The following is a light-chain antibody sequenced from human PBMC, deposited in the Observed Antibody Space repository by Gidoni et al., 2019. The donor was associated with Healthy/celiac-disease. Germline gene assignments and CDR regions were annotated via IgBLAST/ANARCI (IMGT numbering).Light chain of an antibody. Sequence: QSALTQPASVSGSPGQSITISCTGTSSDVGGYNYVSWYQQHPGKAPKLMIYDVSHRPSGVSNRFSGSKSCNTASLTISGLQAEDEADYYCSSYTSSSSRVVFGGGTKLTVL. J-gene: IGLJ3*02. V-gene: IGLV2-14*03. CDR3: SSYTSSSSRVV. CDR1: SSDVGGYNY. CDR2: DVS.